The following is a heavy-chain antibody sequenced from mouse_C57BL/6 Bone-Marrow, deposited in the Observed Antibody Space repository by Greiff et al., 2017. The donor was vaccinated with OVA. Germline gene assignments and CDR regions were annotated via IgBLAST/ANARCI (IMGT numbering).Heavy chain of an antibody. V-gene: IGHV5-17*01. CDR2: ISSGSSTI. J-gene: IGHJ1*03. CDR1: GFTFSDYG. Sequence: EVKLVESGGGLVKPGGSLKLSCAASGFTFSDYGMHWVRQAPEKGLEWVAYISSGSSTIYYADTVKGRFTISRDNAKNTLFLQMTSLRSEDTAMYYCARENLIYYYGSSLLDWYFDVWGTGTTVTVSS. D-gene: IGHD1-1*01. CDR3: ARENLIYYYGSSLLDWYFDV.